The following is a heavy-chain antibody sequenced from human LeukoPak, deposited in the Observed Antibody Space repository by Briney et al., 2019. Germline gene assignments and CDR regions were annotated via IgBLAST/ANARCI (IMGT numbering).Heavy chain of an antibody. Sequence: SETLSLTCTVSGGSISSGSYYWSWIRQPAGKGLEWIGRIYTSGSANYNPSLKSRVTISVDTSKNQFSLKLSSVTAADTAVYYCARGIVVVAQLGFYFYYMDVWGKGTTVTISS. CDR3: ARGIVVVAQLGFYFYYMDV. D-gene: IGHD2-15*01. J-gene: IGHJ6*03. CDR1: GGSISSGSYY. CDR2: IYTSGSA. V-gene: IGHV4-61*02.